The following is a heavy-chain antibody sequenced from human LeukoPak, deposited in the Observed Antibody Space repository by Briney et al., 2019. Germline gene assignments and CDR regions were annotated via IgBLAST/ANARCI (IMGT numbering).Heavy chain of an antibody. Sequence: SVKVSCKASGGTFSSYAISWVRQAPGQGLEWMGRIIPIFGTANYAQKFQGRVTITTDESTSTAYMELSSLRSEDTAVYYCATTRGSYYYYYMEVCGEGTTVTVSS. CDR1: GGTFSSYA. CDR3: ATTRGSYYYYYMEV. CDR2: IIPIFGTA. J-gene: IGHJ6*03. D-gene: IGHD5-24*01. V-gene: IGHV1-69*05.